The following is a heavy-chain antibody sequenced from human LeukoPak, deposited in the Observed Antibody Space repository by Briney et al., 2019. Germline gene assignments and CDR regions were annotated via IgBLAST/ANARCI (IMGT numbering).Heavy chain of an antibody. V-gene: IGHV1-69*06. J-gene: IGHJ4*02. D-gene: IGHD5-12*01. CDR3: ARDGDSGYEGDFDY. CDR1: GGTFSSYA. Sequence: ASVKVSCKASGGTFSSYAISWVRQAPGQGLEWMGGIIPIFGTANYAQKFQGRVTITADKSTSTAYMELSRLRSDDTAVYYCARDGDSGYEGDFDYWGQGTLVTVSS. CDR2: IIPIFGTA.